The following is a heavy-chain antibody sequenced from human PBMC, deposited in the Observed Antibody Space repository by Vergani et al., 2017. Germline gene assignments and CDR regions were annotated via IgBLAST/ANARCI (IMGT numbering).Heavy chain of an antibody. D-gene: IGHD3-22*01. CDR2: IIPIFGTA. J-gene: IGHJ5*02. V-gene: IGHV1-69*13. Sequence: QVQLVQSGAEVKKPGSSVKVSCKASGGTFSSYAISWVRQAPGQGLEWMGRIIPIFGTANYAQKFQGRVTITADESTSTAYMELSSLRSEDTAVYYCASFYYDSSGYYDGWFDPWGQGTLVTVSS. CDR1: GGTFSSYA. CDR3: ASFYYDSSGYYDGWFDP.